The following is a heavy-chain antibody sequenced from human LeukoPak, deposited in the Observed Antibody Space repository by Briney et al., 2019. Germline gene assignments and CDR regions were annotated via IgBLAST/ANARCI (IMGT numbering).Heavy chain of an antibody. D-gene: IGHD5-12*01. CDR3: AKSGEGDGTDY. V-gene: IGHV3-30*18. J-gene: IGHJ4*02. CDR2: ISYDGSNK. CDR1: RFTFSSYG. Sequence: GGALRLSCAASRFTFSSYGMHGVRQAPGKGLEWVAVISYDGSNKYYADSVKGRFTISRDNSKNTLYLQMNSLRAEDTAVYYCAKSGEGDGTDYWGQGTLGTVSP.